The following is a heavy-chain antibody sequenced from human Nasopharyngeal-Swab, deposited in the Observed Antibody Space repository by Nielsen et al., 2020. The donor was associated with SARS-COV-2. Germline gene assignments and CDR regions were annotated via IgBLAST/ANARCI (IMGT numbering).Heavy chain of an antibody. CDR3: ARDQASGVYVLLGGYWFDP. J-gene: IGHJ5*02. Sequence: VRQAPGKGLEWVSSISSSSSYIYYADSVKGRFTISRGNAKNSLYLQMNSLRAEDTAVYYCARDQASGVYVLLGGYWFDPWGQGTLVTVSS. V-gene: IGHV3-21*01. D-gene: IGHD3-10*01. CDR2: ISSSSSYI.